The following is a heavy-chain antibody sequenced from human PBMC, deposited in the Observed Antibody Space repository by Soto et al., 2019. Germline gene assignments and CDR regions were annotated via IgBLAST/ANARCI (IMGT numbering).Heavy chain of an antibody. Sequence: SETLSLTCTVSGGSISSYYWSWIRQPPGKGLEWIGYIYYSGSTNYNPSLKSRVTILVDTSKNQFSLKLSSVTAADTAVYYCARREGSSHAEDYYYYMDVWGKGTTVTVSS. V-gene: IGHV4-59*01. CDR3: ARREGSSHAEDYYYYMDV. J-gene: IGHJ6*03. CDR1: GGSISSYY. CDR2: IYYSGST. D-gene: IGHD1-26*01.